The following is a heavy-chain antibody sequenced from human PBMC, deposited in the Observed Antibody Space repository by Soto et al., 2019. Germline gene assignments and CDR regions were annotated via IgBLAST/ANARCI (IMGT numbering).Heavy chain of an antibody. CDR1: GGSFSGYY. CDR2: INHSGST. CDR3: AREQGCSSTSCYLVDNWFDP. V-gene: IGHV4-34*01. J-gene: IGHJ5*02. Sequence: SETLSLTCAVYGGSFSGYYWSWIRQPPGKGLEWIGEINHSGSTNYNPSLKSRVTISVDTSKNQFSLKLSSVTAADTAVYYCAREQGCSSTSCYLVDNWFDPWGQGTLVTVSS. D-gene: IGHD2-2*01.